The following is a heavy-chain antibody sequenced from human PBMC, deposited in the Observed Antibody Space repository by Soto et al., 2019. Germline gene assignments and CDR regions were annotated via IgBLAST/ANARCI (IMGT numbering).Heavy chain of an antibody. CDR3: AKFGSSYTVDTGDYIQH. D-gene: IGHD3-10*02. CDR2: ISYDGRNE. Sequence: VGSLRLSCVGSVCAFRSFGMHCVRHSPGKWLEWVAVISYDGRNEKCIDSVKGRFTVSRDNSKNTLYLQMTSLRPDDTAIYYCAKFGSSYTVDTGDYIQHWG. J-gene: IGHJ1*01. V-gene: IGHV3-30*18. CDR1: VCAFRSFG.